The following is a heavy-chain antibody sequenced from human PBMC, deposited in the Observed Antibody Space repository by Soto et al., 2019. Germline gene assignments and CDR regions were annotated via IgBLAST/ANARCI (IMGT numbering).Heavy chain of an antibody. CDR1: GGSISSGDYY. CDR3: ARQLTESGSYHDAFDI. D-gene: IGHD1-26*01. V-gene: IGHV4-30-4*01. Sequence: SETLSLTCTVSGGSISSGDYYWSWIRQPPGKGLEWIGYIYYSGSTYYNPSLKSRVTISVDTSKNQFSLKLSSVTAADTAVYYCARQLTESGSYHDAFDIWGQGAMVTVSS. J-gene: IGHJ3*02. CDR2: IYYSGST.